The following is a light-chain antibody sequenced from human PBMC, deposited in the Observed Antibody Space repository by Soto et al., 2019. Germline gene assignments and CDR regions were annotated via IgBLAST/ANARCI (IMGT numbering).Light chain of an antibody. CDR1: SSDVGGYNY. CDR3: CSYAGTPYV. Sequence: QSVLTQPRSVSESPGQSVTISCTGTSSDVGGYNYVSWYQQHPGKAPKLMIYDVSKRPSGVPDRFSGSKSGNTASLTISGLRAEDEADYYCCSYAGTPYVFGTGTRSPP. J-gene: IGLJ1*01. CDR2: DVS. V-gene: IGLV2-11*01.